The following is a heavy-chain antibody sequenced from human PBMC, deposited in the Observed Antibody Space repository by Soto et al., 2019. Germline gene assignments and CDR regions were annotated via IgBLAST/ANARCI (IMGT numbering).Heavy chain of an antibody. CDR2: INPKFGDT. CDR3: ARNMDYYYGRGSGNGHGV. CDR1: GYTFTAYY. J-gene: IGHJ6*02. Sequence: QVQLVQSGAEVKEPGDSVRVSCEASGYTFTAYYIHWVRRAPGQGLEWMGWINPKFGDTTYAQDFQGRVSMTRDMSSSTVDMELSRLTSDDTAIYYCARNMDYYYGRGSGNGHGVWGQGTTVTVFS. D-gene: IGHD3-10*02. V-gene: IGHV1-2*02.